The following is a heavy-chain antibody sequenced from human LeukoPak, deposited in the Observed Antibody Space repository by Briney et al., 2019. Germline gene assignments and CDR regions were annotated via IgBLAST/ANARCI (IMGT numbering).Heavy chain of an antibody. J-gene: IGHJ4*02. D-gene: IGHD2-21*02. CDR3: ARIGGDRHPIEY. Sequence: GGSLSLSCASSGFTVSSNSMSWARQAPGKGLEWVSVIYSGGSTYYADSVKGRFTITRDNSKNTQYLQMNSLRAEDTAVYYCARIGGDRHPIEYWGQGTLVTVSS. V-gene: IGHV3-53*01. CDR2: IYSGGST. CDR1: GFTVSSNS.